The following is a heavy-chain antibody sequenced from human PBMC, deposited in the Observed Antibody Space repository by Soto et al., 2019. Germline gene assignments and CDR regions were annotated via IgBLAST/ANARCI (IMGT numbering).Heavy chain of an antibody. CDR3: ARGASDIVVVPAALKYDY. CDR2: INPNSGGT. D-gene: IGHD2-2*01. V-gene: IGHV1-2*02. J-gene: IGHJ4*02. CDR1: GYTFTGYY. Sequence: ASVKVSCKASGYTFTGYYMHWVLQAPGQGLEWMGWINPNSGGTNYAQKFQGRVTMTRDTSISTAYMELSRLRSDDTAVYYCARGASDIVVVPAALKYDYWGQGTLVTVS.